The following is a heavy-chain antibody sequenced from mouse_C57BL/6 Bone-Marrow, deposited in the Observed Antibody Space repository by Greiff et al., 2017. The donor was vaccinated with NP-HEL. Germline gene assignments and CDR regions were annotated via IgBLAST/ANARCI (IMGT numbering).Heavy chain of an antibody. V-gene: IGHV1-80*01. Sequence: LQESGASVKIPCKASGYAFSSYWMNWVKQRPGKGLEWIGQIYPGDGDTNYNGKFKGKATLTADKSSSTAYMQLSSLTSEDSAVYFCARYYGSSYYFDYWGQGTTLTVSS. J-gene: IGHJ2*01. CDR2: IYPGDGDT. CDR1: GYAFSSYW. CDR3: ARYYGSSYYFDY. D-gene: IGHD1-1*01.